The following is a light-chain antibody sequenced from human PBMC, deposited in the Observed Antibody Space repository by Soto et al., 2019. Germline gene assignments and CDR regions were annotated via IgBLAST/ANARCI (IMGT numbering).Light chain of an antibody. CDR1: QSVSTRY. CDR3: HQFGSSPPAFT. CDR2: GAS. V-gene: IGKV3-20*01. Sequence: ESMLTQSPGTLSLSPGERATLSCRASQSVSTRYLAWYQQKPGQAPRLLIYGASIRATGIPDRFSDSGSGTDFTLTIRRLEPEDFAVYYCHQFGSSPPAFTFGQGTKLEI. J-gene: IGKJ2*01.